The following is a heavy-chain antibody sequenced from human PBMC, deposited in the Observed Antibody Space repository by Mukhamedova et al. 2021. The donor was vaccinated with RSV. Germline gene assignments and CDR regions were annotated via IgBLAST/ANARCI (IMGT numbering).Heavy chain of an antibody. J-gene: IGHJ6*01. CDR1: SYT. CDR2: ISYDGSNK. V-gene: IGHV3-30*01. Sequence: SYTMHWVRQAPGKGLEWVALISYDGSNKYNADSVKGRFTISRDNFRSTLYLQMNRLRAEDSAVYYCAREYVDAAISGTHYYYGMD. CDR3: AREYVDAAISGTHYYYGMD. D-gene: IGHD5-18*01.